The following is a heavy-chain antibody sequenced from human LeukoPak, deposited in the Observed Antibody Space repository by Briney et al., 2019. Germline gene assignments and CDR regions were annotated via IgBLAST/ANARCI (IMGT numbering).Heavy chain of an antibody. Sequence: GGSLRLPCAASGFTFSSYAMSWVRQAPGKGLEWVSVISGSGAVTYYADSVKGRFTISRDNSKNTLNLQMNSLRVEDTAVYYCAKDRKQFDPWGQGTLVTVSS. CDR1: GFTFSSYA. CDR2: ISGSGAVT. J-gene: IGHJ5*02. V-gene: IGHV3-23*01. CDR3: AKDRKQFDP.